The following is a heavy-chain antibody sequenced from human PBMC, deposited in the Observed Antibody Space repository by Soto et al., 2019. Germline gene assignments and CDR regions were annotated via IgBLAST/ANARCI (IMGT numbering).Heavy chain of an antibody. CDR3: ARGGTYYYGSGSYSTGNWFDT. J-gene: IGHJ5*02. V-gene: IGHV6-1*01. Sequence: SQTLSLTCAISGDSVSSNSAAWNWIRQSPSRGLEWLGRTYYRSKWYNDYTVSVKSRITINPDTSKKQFSQQQNSVTTENTAVDYCARGGTYYYGSGSYSTGNWFDTWGQGTLVTVSS. CDR2: TYYRSKWYN. D-gene: IGHD3-10*01. CDR1: GDSVSSNSAA.